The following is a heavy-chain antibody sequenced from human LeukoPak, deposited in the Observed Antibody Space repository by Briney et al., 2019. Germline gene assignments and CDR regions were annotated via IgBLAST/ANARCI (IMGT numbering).Heavy chain of an antibody. V-gene: IGHV4-39*01. CDR1: GGSISSSSYY. D-gene: IGHD2-21*02. CDR2: IYYSGST. CDR3: ASAKDKAYCGGDCYSFGWFDP. J-gene: IGHJ5*02. Sequence: KPSETLSLTCTVSGGSISSSSYYWGWIRQPPGKGLEWIGSIYYSGSTYYNPSHKSRVTISVDTSKNQFSLKLSSVTAADTAVYYCASAKDKAYCGGDCYSFGWFDPWGQGTLVTVSS.